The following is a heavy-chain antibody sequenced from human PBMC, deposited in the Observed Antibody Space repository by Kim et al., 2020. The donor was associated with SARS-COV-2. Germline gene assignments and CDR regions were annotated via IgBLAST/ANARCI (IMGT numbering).Heavy chain of an antibody. CDR1: GFTFSSYS. CDR2: ISSSSSTI. D-gene: IGHD2-2*01. V-gene: IGHV3-48*02. CDR3: VRADSSASCYRIYYNMDV. J-gene: IGHJ6*02. Sequence: GGSLRLSCAASGFTFSSYSMSWVRHAPGKGLEWLSYISSSSSTIYYADSVKGRFTISRDNANNSLYLQMNSLRDEDTAVYYCVRADSSASCYRIYYNMDVWGQGTTVTVSS.